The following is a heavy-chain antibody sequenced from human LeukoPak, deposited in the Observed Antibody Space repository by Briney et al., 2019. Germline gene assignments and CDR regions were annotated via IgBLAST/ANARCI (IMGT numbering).Heavy chain of an antibody. CDR2: ISWNSGSI. CDR1: GFTFDDYA. Sequence: GGSLRLSCAASGFTFDDYAMHWVRQVPGKGLEWVSGISWNSGSIDYADSVKGRFTISRDNSKNTLYLQMNSLRAEDTAVYYCARDGPWIQLWLPSRGYFDYWGQGTLVTVSS. V-gene: IGHV3-9*01. J-gene: IGHJ4*02. CDR3: ARDGPWIQLWLPSRGYFDY. D-gene: IGHD5-18*01.